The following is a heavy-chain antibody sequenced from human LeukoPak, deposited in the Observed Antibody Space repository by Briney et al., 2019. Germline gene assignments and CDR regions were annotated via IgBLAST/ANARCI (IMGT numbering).Heavy chain of an antibody. V-gene: IGHV4-61*02. J-gene: IGHJ6*03. D-gene: IGHD5-18*01. CDR2: IYTSGST. CDR1: GGSISSGSYY. CDR3: ARGGYSYEGRFYYYYYMDV. Sequence: SETLSLTCTVSGGSISSGSYYWSWIRQPAGKGLEWIGRIYTSGSTNYNPSLKSRVTISVDTSKNQFSLKLSSVTAADTAVYYCARGGYSYEGRFYYYYYMDVWGKGTTVTVSS.